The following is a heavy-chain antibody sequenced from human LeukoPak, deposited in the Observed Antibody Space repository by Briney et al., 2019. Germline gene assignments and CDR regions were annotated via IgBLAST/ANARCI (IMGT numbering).Heavy chain of an antibody. D-gene: IGHD3-22*01. J-gene: IGHJ4*02. CDR1: GYSFTSYW. CDR3: ARHESYDSSGALKPSAPFDY. V-gene: IGHV5-51*01. CDR2: IYPSDSDT. Sequence: PGESLKISCKGSGYSFTSYWIGWVRQMPGKGLEWMGIIYPSDSDTRYSPSFQGQVTISADKSISTAYLQWSSLKASDTAMYYCARHESYDSSGALKPSAPFDYWGQGTLVTVSS.